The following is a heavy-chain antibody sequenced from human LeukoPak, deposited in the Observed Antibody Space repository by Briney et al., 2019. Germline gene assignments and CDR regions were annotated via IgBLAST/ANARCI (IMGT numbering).Heavy chain of an antibody. CDR3: AGRWGTAMYDY. Sequence: SETLSLTCTVSGGSISSSSYYWGWIRQPPGKGLEWIGEINHSGNTNYNPSLKSRVTISVDTSKNQFSLKLSSVTAADTAVYYCAGRWGTAMYDYWGQGTLVTVSS. CDR2: INHSGNT. D-gene: IGHD5-18*01. J-gene: IGHJ4*02. V-gene: IGHV4-39*07. CDR1: GGSISSSSYY.